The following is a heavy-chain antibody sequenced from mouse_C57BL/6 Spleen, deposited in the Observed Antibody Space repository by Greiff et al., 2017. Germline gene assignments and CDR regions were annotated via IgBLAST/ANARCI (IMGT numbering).Heavy chain of an antibody. J-gene: IGHJ2*01. V-gene: IGHV1-53*01. CDR3: ARAGGYYYFDY. Sequence: QVQLQQPGTELVKPGASVKLSCKASGYTFTSYWMHWVKQRPGQGLEWIGNINPSNGGTNYNEKFKSKATLTVDKSSSTTSMQLRILTPEDSAVYNCARAGGYYYFDYWGQGTTLTVSS. D-gene: IGHD2-3*01. CDR1: GYTFTSYW. CDR2: INPSNGGT.